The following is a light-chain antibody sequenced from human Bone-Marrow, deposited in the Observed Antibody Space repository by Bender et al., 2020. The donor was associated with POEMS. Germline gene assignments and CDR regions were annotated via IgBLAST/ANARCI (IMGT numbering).Light chain of an antibody. CDR1: YLSYKY. J-gene: IGLJ2*01. CDR2: EDT. CDR3: QSTDTSGFHR. Sequence: SYELTQPPSVSVSPGQTARITCSGDYLSYKYAYWYQQKSGQAPVLVISEDTKRPSGIPERFSGSSSGTMATLTVTGAQVDDEADYDCQSTDTSGFHRFGGGTKMTVL. V-gene: IGLV3-10*01.